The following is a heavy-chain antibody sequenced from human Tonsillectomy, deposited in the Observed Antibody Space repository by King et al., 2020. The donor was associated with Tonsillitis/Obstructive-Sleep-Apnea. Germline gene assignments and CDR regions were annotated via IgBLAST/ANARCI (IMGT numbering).Heavy chain of an antibody. CDR2: INPSGGST. CDR1: GYTFTTYY. Sequence: QLVQSGAEVKKPGASVRVSCKASGYTFTTYYMHWVRQAPGQGLEWMGIINPSGGSTSYAQKFQGRVTMTRDTSTSTVYMELSSLRAEDTAVYYCARETPRTTDYGMDVCGQGTTVIVSS. V-gene: IGHV1-46*01. J-gene: IGHJ6*02. CDR3: ARETPRTTDYGMDV. D-gene: IGHD1-1*01.